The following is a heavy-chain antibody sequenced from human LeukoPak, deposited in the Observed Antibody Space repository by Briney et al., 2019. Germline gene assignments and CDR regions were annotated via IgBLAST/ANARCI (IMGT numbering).Heavy chain of an antibody. CDR1: GGSISSRNW. CDR2: VYYSGAT. D-gene: IGHD7-27*01. J-gene: IGHJ3*02. V-gene: IGHV4-4*02. Sequence: PSETLSLTCAVSGGSISSRNWWSWVRQPPGKGLEWIGSVYYSGATYYNPSLKSRVTISVDTSKNQFFLKLRSVTAADTAVYYCARVWGPGHDAFDIWGQGTMVTVSS. CDR3: ARVWGPGHDAFDI.